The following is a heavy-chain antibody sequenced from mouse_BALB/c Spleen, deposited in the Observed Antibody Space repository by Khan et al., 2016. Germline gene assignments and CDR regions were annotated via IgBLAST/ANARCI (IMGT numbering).Heavy chain of an antibody. V-gene: IGHV1-62-2*01. CDR2: FYPCGSSR. CDR3: ARQEYGNYAMVY. J-gene: IGHJ4*01. CDR1: GYTFTGYI. D-gene: IGHD2-1*01. Sequence: QVQLQQSGAELVKPGASVKLSCKASGYTFTGYIIHWVKQRPGQGLEWIGLFYPCGSSRQYTDNFKDKDTLTEDKSSSTVYLQLSRLTSEDSSVYFCARQEYGNYAMVYCGERTSFAAFS.